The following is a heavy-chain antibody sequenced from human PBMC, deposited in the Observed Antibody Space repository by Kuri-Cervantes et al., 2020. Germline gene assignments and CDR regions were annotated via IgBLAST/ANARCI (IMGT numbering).Heavy chain of an antibody. CDR3: ARDKGAGYFQH. V-gene: IGHV3-13*01. Sequence: GESLKISCAASGFTFSSYDMHWVRQATGKGLEWVSAIGTAGDTYYPGSVKGRFTISRDNAKNSLYLQMNSLRSDDTAVYYCARDKGAGYFQHWGQGTLVTVSS. D-gene: IGHD3-10*01. J-gene: IGHJ1*01. CDR1: GFTFSSYD. CDR2: IGTAGDT.